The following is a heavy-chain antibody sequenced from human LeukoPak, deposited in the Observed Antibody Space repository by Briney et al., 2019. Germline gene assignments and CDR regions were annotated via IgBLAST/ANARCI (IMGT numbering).Heavy chain of an antibody. D-gene: IGHD2-2*01. J-gene: IGHJ6*02. V-gene: IGHV1-2*02. CDR2: INPNSGGT. CDR3: ARVGPLYCSSTSCYGMDV. CDR1: GYTCTGYY. Sequence: ASVKVSCKASGYTCTGYYMHWVRQAPGHGLEWMGWINPNSGGTNYAQKFQGRVTMTRDTSISTAYMELSRLRSDDTAVYYCARVGPLYCSSTSCYGMDVWGQGTTVTVSS.